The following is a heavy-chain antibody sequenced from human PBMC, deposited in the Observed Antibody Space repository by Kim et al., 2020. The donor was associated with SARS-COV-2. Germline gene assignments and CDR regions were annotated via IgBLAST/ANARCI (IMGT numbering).Heavy chain of an antibody. V-gene: IGHV4-34*01. D-gene: IGHD3-22*01. CDR1: GGSFSGYY. J-gene: IGHJ4*02. CDR2: INHSGST. CDR3: ARATRYYDSSGYYYVFKYYFDY. Sequence: SETLSLTCAVYGGSFSGYYWSWIRQPPGKGLEWIGEINHSGSTNYNPSLKSRVTISVDTSKNQFSLKLSSVTAADTAVYYCARATRYYDSSGYYYVFKYYFDYWGQGTLVTVSS.